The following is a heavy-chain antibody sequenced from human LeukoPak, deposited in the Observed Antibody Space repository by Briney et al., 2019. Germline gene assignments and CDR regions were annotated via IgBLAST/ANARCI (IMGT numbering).Heavy chain of an antibody. J-gene: IGHJ4*02. D-gene: IGHD3-10*01. Sequence: GGSLGLSCAASGFTLSNSWMSWVRQAPGKGLEWVANIKQDGSEKYYVDSVKGRFSISRDNAKNSLYLQMNSLRAEDTAVYYCARMVRLDYWGQGTLVTVSS. V-gene: IGHV3-7*02. CDR3: ARMVRLDY. CDR1: GFTLSNSW. CDR2: IKQDGSEK.